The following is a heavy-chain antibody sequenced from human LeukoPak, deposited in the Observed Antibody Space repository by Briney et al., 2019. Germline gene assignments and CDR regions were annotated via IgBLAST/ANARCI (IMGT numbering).Heavy chain of an antibody. CDR3: ARTGYIYGSDAFDI. J-gene: IGHJ3*02. CDR2: IYYTGNS. V-gene: IGHV4-31*03. Sequence: PSQTLSLTCTVSGGSISSGGKYWSWIRQHPGRGLEWIGYIYYTGNSYYNPSLKSRVIISLDTSKNQFSLRVNSVTAADTAVYYCARTGYIYGSDAFDIWGQGTMVTVSP. D-gene: IGHD5-18*01. CDR1: GGSISSGGKY.